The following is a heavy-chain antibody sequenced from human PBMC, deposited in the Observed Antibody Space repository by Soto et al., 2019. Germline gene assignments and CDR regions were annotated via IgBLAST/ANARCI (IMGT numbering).Heavy chain of an antibody. V-gene: IGHV4-59*01. CDR1: GGSISSYY. J-gene: IGHJ4*02. D-gene: IGHD1-26*01. CDR3: AIRRDGSYLDY. Sequence: LETLSLTCTVSGGSISSYYWSWIRQPPGKRLEWIGYIYYSGSTNYNPSLKSRVTISVDTSKNQFSLKLSSVTAADTAVYYCAIRRDGSYLDYWGQGTLVTVSS. CDR2: IYYSGST.